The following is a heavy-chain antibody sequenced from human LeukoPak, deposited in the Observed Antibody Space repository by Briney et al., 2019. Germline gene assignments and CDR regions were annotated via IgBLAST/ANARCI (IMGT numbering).Heavy chain of an antibody. CDR3: AKGDPPTYYDILTGQDY. D-gene: IGHD3-9*01. CDR2: ISAGGGST. CDR1: GFTFSSSA. J-gene: IGHJ4*02. Sequence: GGSLRLSCAASGFTFSSSAMSWVRQAPGKGLEWVAGISAGGGSTYYADSVKGRFTISRDNSKNMLYLQLNSLRAEDTAVYYCAKGDPPTYYDILTGQDYWGQGTLVTVSS. V-gene: IGHV3-23*01.